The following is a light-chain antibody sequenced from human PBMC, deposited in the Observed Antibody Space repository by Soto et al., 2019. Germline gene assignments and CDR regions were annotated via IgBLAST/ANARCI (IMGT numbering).Light chain of an antibody. CDR3: AAWDDSLSGNV. CDR2: SNN. CDR1: SSNVGSNT. V-gene: IGLV1-44*01. J-gene: IGLJ1*01. Sequence: QSVLTQPPSASGTPGQTVTISCSGSSSNVGSNTVNWYQQLPGTAPKLLIFSNNQRPSRVPDRFSGSKSGTSASLAISGLQSEDEADYYCAAWDDSLSGNVLGTGTKLTVL.